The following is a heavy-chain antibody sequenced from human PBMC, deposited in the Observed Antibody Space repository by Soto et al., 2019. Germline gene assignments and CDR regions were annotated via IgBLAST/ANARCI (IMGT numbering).Heavy chain of an antibody. CDR3: ARAGGCSGGSCSGSEYFQH. J-gene: IGHJ1*01. CDR1: GFTFSSYA. D-gene: IGHD2-15*01. Sequence: QVQLVESGGGVVQPGRSLRLSCAASGFTFSSYAMHWVRQAPGKGLEWVAVISYDGSNKYYADSVKGRFTISRDNSKNTLYLQMTSLRAEDTAVYYCARAGGCSGGSCSGSEYFQHWGQGTLVTVSS. V-gene: IGHV3-30-3*01. CDR2: ISYDGSNK.